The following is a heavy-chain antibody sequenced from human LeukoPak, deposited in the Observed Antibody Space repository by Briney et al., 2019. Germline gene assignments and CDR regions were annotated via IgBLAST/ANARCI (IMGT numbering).Heavy chain of an antibody. CDR1: GFTFSSYA. V-gene: IGHV3-23*01. Sequence: GGSLRLSCAASGFTFSSYAMSWVRQAPGKGLEWVSAISGSGGSTYYADSVKGRFTISRDNSRNTLHLQMNSLRAEDTAVYYCAKTYYDILTGPNWFDPWGQGTLVTVSS. D-gene: IGHD3-9*01. CDR3: AKTYYDILTGPNWFDP. CDR2: ISGSGGST. J-gene: IGHJ5*02.